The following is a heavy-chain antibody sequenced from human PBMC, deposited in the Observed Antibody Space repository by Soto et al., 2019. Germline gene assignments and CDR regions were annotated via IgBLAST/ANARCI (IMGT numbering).Heavy chain of an antibody. CDR1: GGSISSYY. CDR3: ARDLGYSSSSGYRVYNWFDP. J-gene: IGHJ5*02. D-gene: IGHD6-6*01. Sequence: SETLSLTCTVSGGSISSYYWSWIRQPPGKGLEWIGYIYYSGSTNYNPSLKSRVTISVDTSKNQSSLKLSSVTAADTAVYYCARDLGYSSSSGYRVYNWFDPWGQGPLVTVSS. CDR2: IYYSGST. V-gene: IGHV4-59*01.